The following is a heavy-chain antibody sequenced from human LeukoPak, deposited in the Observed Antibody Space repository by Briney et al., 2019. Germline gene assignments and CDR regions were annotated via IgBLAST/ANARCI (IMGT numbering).Heavy chain of an antibody. J-gene: IGHJ4*02. CDR2: INHSGST. V-gene: IGHV4-39*07. Sequence: KPSETLSLTCTVSGGSISSSSYYWGWIRQPPGKGLEWIGEINHSGSTNYNPSLKSRVTISVDTSKNQFSLKLSSVTAADTAVYYCARRMEWLNSYFDYWGQGTLVTVSS. D-gene: IGHD3-3*01. CDR1: GGSISSSSYY. CDR3: ARRMEWLNSYFDY.